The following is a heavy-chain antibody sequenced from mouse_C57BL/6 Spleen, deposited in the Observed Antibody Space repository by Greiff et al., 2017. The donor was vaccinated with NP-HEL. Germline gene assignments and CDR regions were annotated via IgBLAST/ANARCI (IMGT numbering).Heavy chain of an antibody. V-gene: IGHV1-4*01. D-gene: IGHD2-4*01. CDR3: ARGYDYDADLFAY. CDR1: GYTFTSYT. Sequence: VQLQQSGAELARPGASVKMSCKASGYTFTSYTMHWVKQRPGQVLEWIGYINPSRGYTKYNQKFKDKATLTADKSSSTAYMQLSSLTSEDSAVYYCARGYDYDADLFAYGGQGTLVTVSA. J-gene: IGHJ3*01. CDR2: INPSRGYT.